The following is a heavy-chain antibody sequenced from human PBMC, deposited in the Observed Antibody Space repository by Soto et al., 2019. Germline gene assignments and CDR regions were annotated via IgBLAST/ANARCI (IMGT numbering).Heavy chain of an antibody. Sequence: PGGSLRLSCAASGFTFSSYAMSWVRQAPGKGLEWVSAISGSGGSTYYVDAVKGRFTISRDNSKSTVYLQMNSLRVEDTAVYCCAKVVGKDYRDYLGNSYYSGMDVWGQGTTVTVSS. CDR1: GFTFSSYA. V-gene: IGHV3-23*01. CDR2: ISGSGGST. CDR3: AKVVGKDYRDYLGNSYYSGMDV. J-gene: IGHJ6*02. D-gene: IGHD4-17*01.